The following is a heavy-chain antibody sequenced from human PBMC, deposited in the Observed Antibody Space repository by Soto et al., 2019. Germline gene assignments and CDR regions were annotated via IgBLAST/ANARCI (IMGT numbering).Heavy chain of an antibody. V-gene: IGHV1-2*02. D-gene: IGHD3-3*01. J-gene: IGHJ3*02. Sequence: QLHLVQSGAVVKKPGASVTVSCSASGYPVTAYYMHWVRQAPGRGLEWMGGINPATGAAKYTQTLQGRVTRTRDTSKSKGFMELSGLTSEDTAVFYCARGGGVGVAGSAAFDMWGQGTLVTVSS. CDR1: GYPVTAYY. CDR2: INPATGAA. CDR3: ARGGGVGVAGSAAFDM.